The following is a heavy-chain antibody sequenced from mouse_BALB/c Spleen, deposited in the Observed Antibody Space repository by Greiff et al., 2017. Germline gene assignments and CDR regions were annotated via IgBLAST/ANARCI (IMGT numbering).Heavy chain of an antibody. CDR2: ISDGGSYT. CDR1: GFTFSDYY. CDR3: ARDRAPFTGKDAMDY. D-gene: IGHD2-1*01. V-gene: IGHV5-4*02. Sequence: EVQGVESGGGLVKPGGSLKLSCAASGFTFSDYYMYWVRQTPEKRLEWVATISDGGSYTYYPDSVKGRFTISRDNAKNNLYLQMSSLKSEDTAMYYCARDRAPFTGKDAMDYWGQGTSVTVSS. J-gene: IGHJ4*01.